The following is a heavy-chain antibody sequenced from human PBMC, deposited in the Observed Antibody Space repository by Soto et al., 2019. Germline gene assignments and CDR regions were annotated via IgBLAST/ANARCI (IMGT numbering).Heavy chain of an antibody. D-gene: IGHD3-16*02. J-gene: IGHJ3*02. CDR2: ISAYNGNT. CDR1: GYTFTSYG. Sequence: GASVKVSCKASGYTFTSYGISWVRQAPGQGLEWMGWISAYNGNTNYAQKLQGRVTMTTDTSTSTAYMELRSLRSDDTAVYYCAREDKEGSYRYILDAFDIWGQGTMVTVSS. CDR3: AREDKEGSYRYILDAFDI. V-gene: IGHV1-18*01.